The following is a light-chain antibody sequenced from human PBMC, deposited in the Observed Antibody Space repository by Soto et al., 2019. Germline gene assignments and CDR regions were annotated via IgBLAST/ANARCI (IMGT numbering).Light chain of an antibody. CDR1: QSVRSNY. CDR2: GAS. J-gene: IGKJ2*01. Sequence: EIVLTQSPGTLSLSPGERATLSCRASQSVRSNYLAWYQQKPGQAPRLLIDGASSRATGIPDRFSGTGSGTEFTLTVSRLEPEDFAVYYCQQYGGSPYTFGQGTKLEIK. V-gene: IGKV3-20*01. CDR3: QQYGGSPYT.